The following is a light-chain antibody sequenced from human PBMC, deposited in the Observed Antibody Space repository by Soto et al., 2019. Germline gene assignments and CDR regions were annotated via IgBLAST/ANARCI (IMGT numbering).Light chain of an antibody. J-gene: IGLJ1*01. CDR2: SNN. V-gene: IGLV1-44*01. CDR3: SSYTASSTLL. Sequence: QSVLTQPPSASGTPGERVTISCSGRSSNIGTNTVNWYQHLPGTAPKLLMYSNNQRPSGVPDRFSGSKSGTSASLAISGLQSEDEADYYCSSYTASSTLLFGTGTKLTVL. CDR1: SSNIGTNT.